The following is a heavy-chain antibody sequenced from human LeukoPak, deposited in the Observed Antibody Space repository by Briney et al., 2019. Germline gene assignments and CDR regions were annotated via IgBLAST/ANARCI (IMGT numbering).Heavy chain of an antibody. CDR2: IGNNGDTT. J-gene: IGHJ4*02. CDR1: GFIFSSHA. Sequence: PGGSLRLSCAASGFIFSSHAMHWVRQAPGKGLEYVSAIGNNGDTTYYANSVKGRFTISRDNSKNTLYLEMGSLRAEDMAVYYCARDLTNGLHYFDYWGQGTLVTVSS. D-gene: IGHD5-24*01. CDR3: ARDLTNGLHYFDY. V-gene: IGHV3-64*01.